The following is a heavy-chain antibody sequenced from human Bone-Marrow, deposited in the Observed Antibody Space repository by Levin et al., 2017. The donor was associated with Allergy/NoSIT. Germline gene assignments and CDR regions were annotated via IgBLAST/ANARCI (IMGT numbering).Heavy chain of an antibody. CDR2: IIPGVDIP. D-gene: IGHD2-21*02. V-gene: IGHV1-69*02. Sequence: GASVKVSCKTSGDTFSSHIFNWVRQAPGQGLEWMGSIIPGVDIPNYAQKFQGKVTISADISADMSTTTASLELSSLRSGDTAFYYCAILLTEVTAAGGGRDDYWGQGTLVTVSS. J-gene: IGHJ4*02. CDR3: AILLTEVTAAGGGRDDY. CDR1: GDTFSSHI.